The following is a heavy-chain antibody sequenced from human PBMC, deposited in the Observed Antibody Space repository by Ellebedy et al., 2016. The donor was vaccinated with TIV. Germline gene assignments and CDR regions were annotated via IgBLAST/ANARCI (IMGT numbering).Heavy chain of an antibody. CDR3: AREKWGVNVPDS. CDR2: IHYNGIT. V-gene: IGHV4-39*02. J-gene: IGHJ4*02. CDR1: GASITANNDC. Sequence: MPSETLSLTCVVSGASITANNDCWGRNRQHPGKGLVWTGLIHYNGITFYNPSLKSRVAISVDTSKSQFYLNLSSVTAGDTAGYYCAREKWGVNVPDSWGQGTLVPVST. D-gene: IGHD1-1*01.